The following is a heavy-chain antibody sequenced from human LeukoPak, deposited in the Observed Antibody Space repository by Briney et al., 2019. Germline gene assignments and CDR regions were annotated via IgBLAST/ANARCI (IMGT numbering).Heavy chain of an antibody. Sequence: GGSLRLSCAASGFTFSRYAMSWVRQAPGKGLERVSAISGSGGSTYYADSVKGRFTISRDNSKNTLYLQMNSLRAEYTAVYYCAKDIAAAGVNWFDPWGQGTLVTVSS. J-gene: IGHJ5*02. V-gene: IGHV3-23*01. D-gene: IGHD6-13*01. CDR1: GFTFSRYA. CDR2: ISGSGGST. CDR3: AKDIAAAGVNWFDP.